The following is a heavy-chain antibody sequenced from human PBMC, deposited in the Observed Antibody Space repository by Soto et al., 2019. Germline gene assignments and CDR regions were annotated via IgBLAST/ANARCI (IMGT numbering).Heavy chain of an antibody. CDR3: ARTKYQPDFDY. J-gene: IGHJ4*02. CDR2: INPVAATT. V-gene: IGHV1-46*01. Sequence: QVQLAQSGAEVKKPGASVKVSCKSSGYTFTSYYIHWVRQAPGQGLEWMGVINPVAATTTYAQRFQGRVTMTLDTSTSTVYMEMSTLRSEDTAVYYCARTKYQPDFDYWGQGTLVTVSS. CDR1: GYTFTSYY.